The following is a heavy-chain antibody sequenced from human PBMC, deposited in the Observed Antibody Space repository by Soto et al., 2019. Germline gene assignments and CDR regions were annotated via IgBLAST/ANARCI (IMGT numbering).Heavy chain of an antibody. V-gene: IGHV4-30-4*01. J-gene: IGHJ4*02. CDR3: ARGPLYYDSSGYYLGGFDY. D-gene: IGHD3-22*01. CDR2: IYYSGST. Sequence: QVQLQESGPGLVKPSQTLSLTCTVSGGSISSGDYYWSWIRQPPGKGLEWIGYIYYSGSTYYNPSLTSRVTISVDTSKNQFSLKLSSVTAADTAVYYCARGPLYYDSSGYYLGGFDYWGQGTLVTVSS. CDR1: GGSISSGDYY.